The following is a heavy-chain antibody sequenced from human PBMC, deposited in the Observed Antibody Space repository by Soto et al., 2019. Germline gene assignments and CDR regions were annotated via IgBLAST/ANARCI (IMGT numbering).Heavy chain of an antibody. Sequence: VKGSCKASGYTVTRYDINWGRQATGRGLEWMGWMNPNSGNTGYAQKFQGRVTITRNTSISTAYIEQSSLRSEDTAVYYCSRGQYSSSCRDYCCYLGVLGKGTTVTVSS. J-gene: IGHJ6*03. D-gene: IGHD6-13*01. CDR1: GYTVTRYD. V-gene: IGHV1-8*01. CDR2: MNPNSGNT. CDR3: SRGQYSSSCRDYCCYLGV.